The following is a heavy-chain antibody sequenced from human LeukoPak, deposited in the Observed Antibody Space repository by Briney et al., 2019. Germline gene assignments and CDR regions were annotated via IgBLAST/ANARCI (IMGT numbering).Heavy chain of an antibody. V-gene: IGHV3-74*01. D-gene: IGHD1-26*01. Sequence: GGSLRLSCAASGFTFSSYWMHWVRQAPGKGLVRVSRINSDGSDTRYADSVKGRFTISRDNAKNTLSLQMNSLRVEDTAVYFCARGGSPPDALGDAFDIWGQGTMVTVSS. CDR1: GFTFSSYW. J-gene: IGHJ3*02. CDR3: ARGGSPPDALGDAFDI. CDR2: INSDGSDT.